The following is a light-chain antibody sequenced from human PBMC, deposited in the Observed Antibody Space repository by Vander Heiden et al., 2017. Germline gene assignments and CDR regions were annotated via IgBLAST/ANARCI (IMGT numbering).Light chain of an antibody. Sequence: EIVLTQSPGTLSLSPGERATLSCRASQSVSSSYLAWYQQKPGQAPRLLIYGASSRATGIPDRFSGRGSGTDFTLTISRLEPEDFAVYYCQQYCSSPPETFGQGTRVEIK. V-gene: IGKV3-20*01. CDR3: QQYCSSPPET. CDR1: QSVSSSY. J-gene: IGKJ1*01. CDR2: GAS.